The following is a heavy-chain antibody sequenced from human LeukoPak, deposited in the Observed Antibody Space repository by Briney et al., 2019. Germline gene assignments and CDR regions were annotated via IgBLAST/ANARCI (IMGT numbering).Heavy chain of an antibody. Sequence: PGGSLRLSCAASGFTFSSYWMSWVRQAPGKGLEWVANIKQDGSEKYYVDSVKGRFTISRDNAKNSLYLQMNSLRAEDTAVYYCARDLFDFWSGYYPDASYYMDVWGKGTTVTVSS. V-gene: IGHV3-7*01. CDR3: ARDLFDFWSGYYPDASYYMDV. J-gene: IGHJ6*03. CDR1: GFTFSSYW. D-gene: IGHD3-3*01. CDR2: IKQDGSEK.